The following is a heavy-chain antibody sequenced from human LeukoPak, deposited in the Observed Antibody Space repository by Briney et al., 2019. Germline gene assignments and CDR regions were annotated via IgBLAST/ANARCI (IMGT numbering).Heavy chain of an antibody. CDR3: ARGSVDIVASDAFDI. Sequence: GGSLRLSCAASGFTFSDYYMSWIRQAPGKGLEWVSYISGSGSTIYYADSVKGRFTISRDNAKNSLYLQMNSLRAEDTAVYYCARGSVDIVASDAFDIWGQGTMVTVSS. D-gene: IGHD5-12*01. J-gene: IGHJ3*02. V-gene: IGHV3-11*01. CDR2: ISGSGSTI. CDR1: GFTFSDYY.